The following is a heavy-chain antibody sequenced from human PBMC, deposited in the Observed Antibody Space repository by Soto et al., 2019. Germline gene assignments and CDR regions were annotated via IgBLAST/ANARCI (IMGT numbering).Heavy chain of an antibody. J-gene: IGHJ4*02. D-gene: IGHD6-19*01. CDR3: ARSLAVAPFDF. Sequence: QVQLVQSGAEVKKPGASVKVSCKASGYPFTNFGITWLRQAPGKGLEWMGWVSGYNGNTRYEDNIQGRVTMTRDTSTSTAYMEMRNLSSDDTAVYFCARSLAVAPFDFWGQGTLVTVSS. CDR1: GYPFTNFG. CDR2: VSGYNGNT. V-gene: IGHV1-18*04.